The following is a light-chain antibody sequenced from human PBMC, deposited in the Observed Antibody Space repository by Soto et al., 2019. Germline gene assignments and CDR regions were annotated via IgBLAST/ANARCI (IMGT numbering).Light chain of an antibody. CDR1: SSDVGGYNY. J-gene: IGLJ1*01. CDR3: NSYTTSNTRQIV. V-gene: IGLV2-14*01. CDR2: DVS. Sequence: QSALTQPDSVSGSPGQTITISSTGTSSDVGGYNYVSWYQQHPGKAPKFMIYDVSNRPSGVSTRFSGSKSGNTASLTISGLQAEDESDYYCNSYTTSNTRQIVFGTGTKVTVL.